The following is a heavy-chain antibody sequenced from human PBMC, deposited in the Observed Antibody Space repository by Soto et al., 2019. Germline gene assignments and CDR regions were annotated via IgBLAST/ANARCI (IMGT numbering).Heavy chain of an antibody. Sequence: SETLSLTCTVSGGSISSYYWSWIRQPAGKGLEWIGRIYTSGSTNYNPSLKSRVTMSVDASKNQFSLKLSSVTAADTAVYYCARDLDPXYDSSGYYWHYYYGMDVWGQGTTVTVSS. CDR1: GGSISSYY. D-gene: IGHD3-22*01. CDR2: IYTSGST. V-gene: IGHV4-4*07. J-gene: IGHJ6*02. CDR3: ARDLDPXYDSSGYYWHYYYGMDV.